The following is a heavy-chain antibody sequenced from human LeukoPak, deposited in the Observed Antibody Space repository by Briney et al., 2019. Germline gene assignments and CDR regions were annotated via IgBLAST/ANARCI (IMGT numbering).Heavy chain of an antibody. Sequence: PGGSLRLSCAASGFTFSSYAMHWVRQAPGKGLEWVAVISYDGSNKYYADSVKGRFTISRDNSKNTLYLQMNSLRAEDTAVYYCARDLIRAPYWGQGTLVTVSS. CDR2: ISYDGSNK. V-gene: IGHV3-30*04. CDR1: GFTFSSYA. D-gene: IGHD1-26*01. J-gene: IGHJ4*02. CDR3: ARDLIRAPY.